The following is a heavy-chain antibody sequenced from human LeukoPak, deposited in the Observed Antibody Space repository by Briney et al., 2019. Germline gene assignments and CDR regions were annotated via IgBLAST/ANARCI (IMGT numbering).Heavy chain of an antibody. D-gene: IGHD3-3*01. V-gene: IGHV1-18*01. Sequence: ASVKVPXKASGYTFTSYGISWVRQAPGQGLEWMGWISAYNGNTNYAQKLQGRVTMTTDTSTSTAYMELRSLRSDDTAVYYCARENAIFGVVGFDYWGQGTLVTVSS. J-gene: IGHJ4*02. CDR2: ISAYNGNT. CDR3: ARENAIFGVVGFDY. CDR1: GYTFTSYG.